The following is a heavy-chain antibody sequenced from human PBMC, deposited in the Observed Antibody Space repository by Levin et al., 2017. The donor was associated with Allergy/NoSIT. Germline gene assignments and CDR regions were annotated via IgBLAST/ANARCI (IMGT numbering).Heavy chain of an antibody. J-gene: IGHJ4*02. CDR1: GGSISTSSYH. CDR3: ARVMPPISANGPEL. V-gene: IGHV4-39*07. Sequence: SETLSLTCTVSGGSISTSSYHWGWIRQPPGTGLEWIGNIYYNGRTYYNPSLESRVTITIDTSKNQFFLKLTSVTAAETAAFHCARVMPPISANGPELWGRGTSVTVSS. D-gene: IGHD6-13*01. CDR2: IYYNGRT.